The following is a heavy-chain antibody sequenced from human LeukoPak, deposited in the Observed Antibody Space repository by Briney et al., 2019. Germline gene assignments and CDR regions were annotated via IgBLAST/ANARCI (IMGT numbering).Heavy chain of an antibody. Sequence: PSQTLSLTCTVSGGSISSGGYYWSWIRQHPGKGLEWIGYIYYSGSTYYNPSLKSRVTISVDTSKNQFSLKLSSVTAADTAVYYCARAPAVVVVADGAEYFQHWGQGTLVTVSS. V-gene: IGHV4-31*03. CDR3: ARAPAVVVVADGAEYFQH. CDR2: IYYSGST. D-gene: IGHD2-15*01. CDR1: GGSISSGGYY. J-gene: IGHJ1*01.